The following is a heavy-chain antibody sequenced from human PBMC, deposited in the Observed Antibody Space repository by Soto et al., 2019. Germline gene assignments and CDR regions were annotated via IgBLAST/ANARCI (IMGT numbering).Heavy chain of an antibody. CDR3: ARGGSNYHY. CDR2: IYYTGST. CDR1: GGSVSSESHY. D-gene: IGHD4-4*01. J-gene: IGHJ4*02. V-gene: IGHV4-61*01. Sequence: EPLSLTCTVSGGSVSSESHYWSWIRQTPGKGLEWIGYIYYTGSTNYNPSLKGRVTMSVDTSRDQVSLRLRSVTRADTAVYYCARGGSNYHYWGQGTLVTVSS.